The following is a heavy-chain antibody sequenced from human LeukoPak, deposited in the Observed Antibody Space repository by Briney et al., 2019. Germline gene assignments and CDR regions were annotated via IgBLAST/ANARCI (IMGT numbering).Heavy chain of an antibody. CDR1: GGTFSSYT. CDR3: ARGRSPYYDFWSGYSY. V-gene: IGHV1-69*02. CDR2: IIPILGIA. Sequence: VKVSCKASGGTFSSYTISWVRQAPGQGLEWMGRIIPILGIANYAQKFQGRVTITADKSTRTAYMELSSLRSEDTAVYYCARGRSPYYDFWSGYSYWGQGTLVTVSS. J-gene: IGHJ4*02. D-gene: IGHD3-3*01.